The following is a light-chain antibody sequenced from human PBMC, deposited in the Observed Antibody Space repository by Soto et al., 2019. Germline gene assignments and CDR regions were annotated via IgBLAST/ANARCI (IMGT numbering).Light chain of an antibody. CDR2: DVN. V-gene: IGLV2-11*01. CDR3: CSYAHTSRV. J-gene: IGLJ3*02. CDR1: SGDIGAYNY. Sequence: QSVLTQPRSVSGSPGQSVTFSCTGTSGDIGAYNYVSWYQFHPGKAPKMIIYDVNKRPSGVPDRFSGSKSGNTASLTISWLQAEVEADYYCCSYAHTSRVFGGGTKLTVL.